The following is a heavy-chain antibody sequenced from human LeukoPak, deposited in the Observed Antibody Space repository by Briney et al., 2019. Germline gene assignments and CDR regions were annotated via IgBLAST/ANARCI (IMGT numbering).Heavy chain of an antibody. J-gene: IGHJ6*02. Sequence: GGSLRLSCAASGFTVRSSYVSWVRQAPGKGLEWVSAISGSGGSTYYADSVKGRFTISRDNSKNTLYLQMNSLRAEDTAVYYCVKDVWSYGMDVWGQGTTVVVS. CDR2: ISGSGGST. V-gene: IGHV3-23*01. CDR1: GFTVRSSY. CDR3: VKDVWSYGMDV. D-gene: IGHD2-8*02.